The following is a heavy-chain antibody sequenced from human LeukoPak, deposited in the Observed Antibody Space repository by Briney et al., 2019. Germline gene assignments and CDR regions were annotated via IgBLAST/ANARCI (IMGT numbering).Heavy chain of an antibody. D-gene: IGHD3-3*01. CDR1: GGSISSGSYY. J-gene: IGHJ6*03. Sequence: KASETLSLTCTVSGGSISSGSYYWSWIRQPAGKGLEWIGRIYTSGSTNYNPSLKSRVTISVDTSKNQFSLKLSSVTAADTAVYYCARLTSLVFGMVILPYYYYMDVWGKGTTVTVSS. CDR2: IYTSGST. CDR3: ARLTSLVFGMVILPYYYYMDV. V-gene: IGHV4-61*02.